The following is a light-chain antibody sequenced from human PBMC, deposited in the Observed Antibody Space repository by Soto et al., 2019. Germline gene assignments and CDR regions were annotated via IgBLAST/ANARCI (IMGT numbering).Light chain of an antibody. J-gene: IGKJ1*01. CDR3: QHYGTSPQT. Sequence: EIVLTQSPGTLSLSPGERATLSCRASQSVSSSYLAWYQQKPGQAPRLLIYGASNRATGIPDRFSGSGSGTDFTLTISILEPEDCAVYYCQHYGTSPQTFGQGTKVEIK. CDR2: GAS. CDR1: QSVSSSY. V-gene: IGKV3-20*01.